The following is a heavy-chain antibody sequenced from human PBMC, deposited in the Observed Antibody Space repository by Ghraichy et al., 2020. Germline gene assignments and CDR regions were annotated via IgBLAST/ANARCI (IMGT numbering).Heavy chain of an antibody. CDR1: GFTFSGSA. CDR2: IRSKANSYAT. Sequence: GGSLRLSCAASGFTFSGSAMHWVRQASGKGLEWVGRIRSKANSYATAYAASVKGRFTISRDDSKNTAYLQMNSLKTEDTAVYYCTRQPGIVGANRKNYGMDVWGQGTTVTVSS. CDR3: TRQPGIVGANRKNYGMDV. D-gene: IGHD1-26*01. J-gene: IGHJ6*02. V-gene: IGHV3-73*01.